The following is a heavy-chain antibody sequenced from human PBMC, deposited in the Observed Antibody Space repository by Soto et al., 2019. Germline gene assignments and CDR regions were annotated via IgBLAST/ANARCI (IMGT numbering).Heavy chain of an antibody. CDR2: INPATGAA. CDR1: GYPVTAYY. J-gene: IGHJ3*02. D-gene: IGHD3-3*01. CDR3: ASGGGVGVAGSAAFDM. V-gene: IGHV1-2*02. Sequence: QLHLVQSGAVVKKPGASVTVSCSASGYPVTAYYMHWVRQAPGRGLEWMGGINPATGAAKYTQTFQGRVTRTRETSTSTVFMELSGLTSEDTAVFYCASGGGVGVAGSAAFDMWGQGTLVTVSS.